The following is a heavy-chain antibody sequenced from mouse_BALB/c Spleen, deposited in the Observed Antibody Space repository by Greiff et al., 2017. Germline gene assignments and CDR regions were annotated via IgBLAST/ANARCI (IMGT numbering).Heavy chain of an antibody. J-gene: IGHJ4*01. D-gene: IGHD2-1*01. CDR3: ASLYGNYEAMDY. Sequence: EVKLVESGGDLVKPGGSLKLSCAASGFTFSSYGMSWVRQTPDKRLEWVATISSGGSYTYYPDSVKGRFTISRDNAKNTLYLQMSSLKSEDTAMYYCASLYGNYEAMDYWGQGTSVTVSS. V-gene: IGHV5-6*01. CDR2: ISSGGSYT. CDR1: GFTFSSYG.